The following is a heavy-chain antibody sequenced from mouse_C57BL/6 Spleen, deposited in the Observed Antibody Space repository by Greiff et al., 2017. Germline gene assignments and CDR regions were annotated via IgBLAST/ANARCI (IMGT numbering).Heavy chain of an antibody. V-gene: IGHV7-3*01. D-gene: IGHD1-1*01. CDR1: GFTFTDYY. Sequence: EVKLQESGGGLVQPGGSLSLSCAASGFTFTDYYMSWVRQPPGKALEWLGFIRNKANGYTTEYSASVKGRFTISRDNSQSILYLQMNALRAEDSATYYCARYYGSWYFDVWGTGTTVTVSS. J-gene: IGHJ1*03. CDR2: IRNKANGYTT. CDR3: ARYYGSWYFDV.